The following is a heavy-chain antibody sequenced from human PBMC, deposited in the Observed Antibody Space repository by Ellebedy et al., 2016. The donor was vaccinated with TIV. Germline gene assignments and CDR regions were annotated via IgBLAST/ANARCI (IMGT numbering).Heavy chain of an antibody. V-gene: IGHV4-59*08. CDR2: IYYSGST. CDR1: GGSISSYY. CDR3: TRGGTGYSDY. J-gene: IGHJ4*02. Sequence: SETLSLTCTVSGGSISSYYWSWIRQPPGKGLEWIGYIYYSGSTNYNPSLKSRVTISVDTSKNQFSLKLSSVTAADTAMYFCTRGGTGYSDYWGQGALVTVSS. D-gene: IGHD1-1*01.